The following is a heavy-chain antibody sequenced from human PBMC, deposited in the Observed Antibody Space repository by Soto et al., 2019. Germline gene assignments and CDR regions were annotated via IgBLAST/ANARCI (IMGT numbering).Heavy chain of an antibody. CDR3: ARGGAWDTAMGPGIDY. V-gene: IGHV3-48*03. D-gene: IGHD5-18*01. CDR1: GFTFSSYE. Sequence: PWGSLRLSCAASGFTFSSYEMNWVRQAPGKGLEWVSYISSSGSTIYYADSVKGRFTISRDNAKNSLYLQMNSLRAEDTAVYYCARGGAWDTAMGPGIDYWGQGTLVTVSS. J-gene: IGHJ4*02. CDR2: ISSSGSTI.